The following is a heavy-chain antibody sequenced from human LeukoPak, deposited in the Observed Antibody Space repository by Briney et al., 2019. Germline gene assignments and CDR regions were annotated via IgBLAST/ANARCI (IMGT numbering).Heavy chain of an antibody. J-gene: IGHJ3*02. CDR2: IYYSGST. D-gene: IGHD1-7*01. Sequence: PSETLSLTCTVSGGSISSSSYYWGWIRQPPGKGLEWIGSIYYSGSTYYNPSLKSRVTISVDTSKNQFSLKLSSVTAADTAVYYCARFPGTTNAFDIWGQGTMVTVSS. V-gene: IGHV4-39*01. CDR3: ARFPGTTNAFDI. CDR1: GGSISSSSYY.